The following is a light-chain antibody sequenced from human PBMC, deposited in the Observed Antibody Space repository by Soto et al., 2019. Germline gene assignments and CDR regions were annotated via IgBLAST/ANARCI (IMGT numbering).Light chain of an antibody. Sequence: QSALTQPASVSGSPGQSITISCTGTGSDVGGYNYVSWYQHHPGKAPKLMIYEVSNRPSGVSNRFSGSKSGNTASLTISGLQAEDEADYYCASYTSSSTSVIFGRGTKVTVL. V-gene: IGLV2-14*01. CDR3: ASYTSSSTSVI. CDR1: GSDVGGYNY. CDR2: EVS. J-gene: IGLJ2*01.